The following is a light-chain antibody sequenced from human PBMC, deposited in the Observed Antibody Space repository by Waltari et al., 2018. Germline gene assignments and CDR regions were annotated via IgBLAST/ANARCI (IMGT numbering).Light chain of an antibody. Sequence: DIQMTQSPPSLSASVGDSVTITCRASQGISNYLAWYQQKPGKDPKLLIYAASSLQAGVPSRFSGSGSGTDFSLTISSLQPEDVATYYCQKYKSVPFTFGPGTKVDIK. V-gene: IGKV1-27*01. CDR1: QGISNY. CDR2: AAS. CDR3: QKYKSVPFT. J-gene: IGKJ3*01.